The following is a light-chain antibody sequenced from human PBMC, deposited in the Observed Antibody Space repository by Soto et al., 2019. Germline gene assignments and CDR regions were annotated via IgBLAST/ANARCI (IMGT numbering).Light chain of an antibody. J-gene: IGKJ5*01. CDR1: QGVTTN. CDR2: DVS. Sequence: VMKQSAAPLSVSPGERATLSCRAGQGVTTNFAWYQQKSGQSPRLLIYDVSIRATGVPARFSATGSETDCTLTISGLQSEDAAVYFCQQYNNWTFSFGQGTRLEIK. V-gene: IGKV3-15*01. CDR3: QQYNNWTFS.